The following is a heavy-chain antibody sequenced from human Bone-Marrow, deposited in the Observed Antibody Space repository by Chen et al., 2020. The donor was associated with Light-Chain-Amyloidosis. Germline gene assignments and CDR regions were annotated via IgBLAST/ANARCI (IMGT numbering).Heavy chain of an antibody. V-gene: IGHV3-23*04. Sequence: VQLVESGGGLVQPGGSLRLSCVGSGFTFSNYAMTWVRQAPGKGLEWVSVARGGDGPTYYAESVRGRFTIYRDNAGNLLYLEMNSLRVDGTAIYYCASLIVPEEAWFDPWGQGTLVTVSS. CDR2: ARGGDGPT. D-gene: IGHD2-15*01. CDR3: ASLIVPEEAWFDP. J-gene: IGHJ5*02. CDR1: GFTFSNYA.